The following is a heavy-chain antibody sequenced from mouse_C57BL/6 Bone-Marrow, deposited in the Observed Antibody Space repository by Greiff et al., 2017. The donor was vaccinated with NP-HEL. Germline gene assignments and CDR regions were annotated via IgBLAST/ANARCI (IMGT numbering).Heavy chain of an antibody. CDR1: GFTFSDYG. D-gene: IGHD1-1*01. CDR2: ISSGSSTI. CDR3: ARDLIYYGSSPYYFDY. J-gene: IGHJ2*01. Sequence: EVQRVESGGGLVKPGGSLKLSCAASGFTFSDYGMHWVRQAPEKGLEWVAYISSGSSTIYYADTVKGRFTISRDNAKNTLFLQMTSLRSEDTAMYYCARDLIYYGSSPYYFDYWGQGTTLTVSS. V-gene: IGHV5-17*01.